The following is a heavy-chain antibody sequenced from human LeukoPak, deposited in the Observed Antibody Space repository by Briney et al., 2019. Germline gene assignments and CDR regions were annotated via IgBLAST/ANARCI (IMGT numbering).Heavy chain of an antibody. CDR3: ANFVDTSMGGNDY. CDR1: GFTFSSHA. J-gene: IGHJ4*02. V-gene: IGHV3-23*01. CDR2: TDASSHYT. Sequence: GGSLRLSCAASGFTFSSHAMSWVRQAPGKGLEWVSATDASSHYTYYADSVQGRFTISRDNSKNTLYLQMNSLRAEDTALYYCANFVDTSMGGNDYWGQGTLVTVSS. D-gene: IGHD5-18*01.